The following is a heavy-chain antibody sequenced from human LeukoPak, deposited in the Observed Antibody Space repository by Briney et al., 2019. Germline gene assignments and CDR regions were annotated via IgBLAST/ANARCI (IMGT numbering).Heavy chain of an antibody. Sequence: ASVKVSCKASGYTLTGYYMHWVRQAPGQGLEWMGWINPNSGGTNYAQKFQGRVTMTRDTSISTAYMELSRLRSDDTAVYYCARDARVVWGVPSWFDPWGQGTLVTVSS. CDR3: ARDARVVWGVPSWFDP. CDR1: GYTLTGYY. J-gene: IGHJ5*02. CDR2: INPNSGGT. D-gene: IGHD3-10*01. V-gene: IGHV1-2*02.